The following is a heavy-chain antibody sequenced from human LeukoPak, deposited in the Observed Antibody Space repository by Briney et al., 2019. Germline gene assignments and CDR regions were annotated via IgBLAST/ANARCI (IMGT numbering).Heavy chain of an antibody. CDR2: IYYSGST. Sequence: SEALSLTCTVSGGSISSYYWSWIRQPPGKGLEWIGYIYYSGSTNYNPSLKGRVTISVDTSKNQFSLKLSSVTAADTAVYYCARYKLWFGEFSLFDYWGQGTLVTVSS. J-gene: IGHJ4*02. V-gene: IGHV4-59*01. CDR3: ARYKLWFGEFSLFDY. CDR1: GGSISSYY. D-gene: IGHD3-10*01.